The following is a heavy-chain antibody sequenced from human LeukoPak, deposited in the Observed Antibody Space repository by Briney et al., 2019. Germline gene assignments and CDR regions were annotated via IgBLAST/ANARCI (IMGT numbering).Heavy chain of an antibody. Sequence: PGGSLRLSCAASGFTFSSYAMSWVRQAPGKGLEWVSAISGSGGSTYYADSVKGRFTISRDNSKNTLYLQMNSLRAEDTAVYYCAKGDMRGRSGGYPDYGDYVIPNYYYYYGMDVWGQGTTVTVFS. CDR3: AKGDMRGRSGGYPDYGDYVIPNYYYYYGMDV. D-gene: IGHD4-17*01. CDR2: ISGSGGST. CDR1: GFTFSSYA. J-gene: IGHJ6*02. V-gene: IGHV3-23*01.